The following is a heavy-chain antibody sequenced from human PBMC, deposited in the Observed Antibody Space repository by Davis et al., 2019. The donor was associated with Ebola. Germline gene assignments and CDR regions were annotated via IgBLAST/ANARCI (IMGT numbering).Heavy chain of an antibody. Sequence: PGGSLRLSCTVSGGSISSSSYYWGWIRQPPGKGLEWIGSIYYSGSTYCNPSLKSRVTISVDTSKKQLSLKLSSVTATDTAVYYCARHLTITMILVAYIPDAFDIWGQGTMVTVSS. CDR1: GGSISSSSYY. J-gene: IGHJ3*02. CDR2: IYYSGST. CDR3: ARHLTITMILVAYIPDAFDI. D-gene: IGHD3-22*01. V-gene: IGHV4-39*01.